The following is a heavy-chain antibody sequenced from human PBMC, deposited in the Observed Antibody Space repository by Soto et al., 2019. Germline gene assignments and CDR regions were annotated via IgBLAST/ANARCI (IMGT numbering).Heavy chain of an antibody. V-gene: IGHV3-23*01. Sequence: GGSLRLSCAASGFTFSSYAMSWVRQAPGKGLEWVSAISGSGGSTYYADSVKGRFTISGDNSKNTLYLQMNSLRAEDTAVYYCAKETYDYGDYCYFQHWGQGTLVTVSS. J-gene: IGHJ1*01. CDR2: ISGSGGST. CDR3: AKETYDYGDYCYFQH. D-gene: IGHD4-17*01. CDR1: GFTFSSYA.